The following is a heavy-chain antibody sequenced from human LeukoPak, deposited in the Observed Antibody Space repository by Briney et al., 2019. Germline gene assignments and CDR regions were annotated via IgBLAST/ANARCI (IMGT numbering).Heavy chain of an antibody. D-gene: IGHD6-25*01. CDR1: GGTFSSYA. J-gene: IGHJ2*01. Sequence: SVKVSCKASGGTFSSYAISWVRQAPGQGLEWMGGIIPIFGTANYAQKFQGRVTITADESTSTASMELSSLRSEDTAVYYCARGTSSGLNWYFDLWGRGTLVTVSS. V-gene: IGHV1-69*13. CDR3: ARGTSSGLNWYFDL. CDR2: IIPIFGTA.